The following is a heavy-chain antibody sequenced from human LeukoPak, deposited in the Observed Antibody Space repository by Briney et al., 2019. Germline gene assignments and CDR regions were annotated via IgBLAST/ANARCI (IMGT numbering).Heavy chain of an antibody. CDR2: ISSSGSTI. D-gene: IGHD5-24*01. V-gene: IGHV3-48*03. CDR3: ARIGSRDGYTVDY. CDR1: GFTFSSYE. Sequence: PGGSLRLSCAASGFTFSSYEMNWVRQAPGKGLEWGSYISSSGSTIYYADSVKGRFTISRDNAKHSLYLQMNSLRAEDTAVYYCARIGSRDGYTVDYWRQGTLVIVSS. J-gene: IGHJ4*02.